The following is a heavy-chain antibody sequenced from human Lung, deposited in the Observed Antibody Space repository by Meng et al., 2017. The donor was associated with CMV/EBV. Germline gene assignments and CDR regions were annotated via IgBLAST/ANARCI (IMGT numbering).Heavy chain of an antibody. CDR1: GGSISSGGYY. V-gene: IGHV4-31*03. CDR2: IHSSGST. J-gene: IGHJ5*02. Sequence: QVQLQVSAPGLGKPSQTRSLTCTVSGGSISSGGYYWSWIRQHPGKGLEWIGYIHSSGSTYYNPSLRSRLTISVDTSKNQFSLKLSSVTAADTAVYYCARASYGSGSPLGESWFDPWGQGTLVTVSS. CDR3: ARASYGSGSPLGESWFDP. D-gene: IGHD3-10*01.